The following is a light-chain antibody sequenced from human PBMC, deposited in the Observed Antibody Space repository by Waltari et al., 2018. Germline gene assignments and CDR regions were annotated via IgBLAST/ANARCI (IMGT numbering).Light chain of an antibody. CDR1: SSYIGGYDY. J-gene: IGLJ2*01. CDR3: SSHTRSSTHV. V-gene: IGLV2-14*01. CDR2: GVT. Sequence: QSALTQPASVSGSPGQSITISCTGTSSYIGGYDYVSWYQQHPGKAPKLMIYGVTNRPSGVSNRFTGSKSGNTASLTISGLQAEDEADYYCSSHTRSSTHVFGGGTKVTVL.